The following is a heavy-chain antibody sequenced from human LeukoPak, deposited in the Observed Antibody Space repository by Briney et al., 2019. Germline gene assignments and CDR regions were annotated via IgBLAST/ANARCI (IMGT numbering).Heavy chain of an antibody. Sequence: GGSLRLSCAASGFTFSDYYMRWIRQAPGKGLEWVSYISSSGSTIYYADSVKGRFTISRDNAKNSLYLQMNSLRAEDTAVYYCARDLGHYYDSSGYYSVAGAEYFQHWGQGTLVTVSS. CDR2: ISSSGSTI. V-gene: IGHV3-11*01. CDR3: ARDLGHYYDSSGYYSVAGAEYFQH. D-gene: IGHD3-22*01. CDR1: GFTFSDYY. J-gene: IGHJ1*01.